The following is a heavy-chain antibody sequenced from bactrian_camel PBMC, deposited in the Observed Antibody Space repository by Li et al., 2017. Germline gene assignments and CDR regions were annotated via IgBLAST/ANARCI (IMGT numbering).Heavy chain of an antibody. CDR1: GYTYSSNC. D-gene: IGHD2*01. V-gene: IGHV3S53*01. CDR2: IGSDGRT. Sequence: VESGGRSVQVGGSLRLSCAASGYTYSSNCMGWFRQAPGKERKFVSSIGSDGRTTYADSVKGRFIISQDNANVLYLQMNSLKPDDTATYICAAQGPHVYTDPDRGVYCTPDPRYGNWGQGTQVTVS. J-gene: IGHJ4*01. CDR3: AAQGPHVYTDPDRGVYCTPDPRYGN.